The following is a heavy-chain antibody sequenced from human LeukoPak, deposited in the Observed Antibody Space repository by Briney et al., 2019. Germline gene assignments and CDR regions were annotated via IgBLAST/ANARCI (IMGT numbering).Heavy chain of an antibody. V-gene: IGHV3-43D*04. CDR2: ISWDGGST. D-gene: IGHD6-13*01. J-gene: IGHJ6*03. CDR3: ATAAAAGTQDYYYYYMDV. CDR1: GFTFDDYA. Sequence: GGSPRLSCAASGFTFDDYAMHWVRQAPGKGLEWVSLISWDGGSTYYADSVKGRFTISRDNSKNSLYLQMNSLRAEDTALYYCATAAAAGTQDYYYYYMDVWGKGTTVTVSS.